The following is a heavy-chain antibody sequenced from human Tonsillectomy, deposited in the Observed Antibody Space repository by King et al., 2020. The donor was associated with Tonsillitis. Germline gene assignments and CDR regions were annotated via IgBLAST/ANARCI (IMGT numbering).Heavy chain of an antibody. CDR1: GFTFSSYW. J-gene: IGHJ4*02. CDR3: ARAASWGFWSGYPVY. Sequence: EVQLVESGGGLVQPGGSLRLSCAASGFTFSSYWMHWVRQAPGKGLVWVSHINSDGNSTNYADSVKGRFTISRDNAKNTLYLQMSSLRPEDTAVYYCARAASWGFWSGYPVYWGQGTLVTVSS. V-gene: IGHV3-74*01. CDR2: INSDGNST. D-gene: IGHD3-3*01.